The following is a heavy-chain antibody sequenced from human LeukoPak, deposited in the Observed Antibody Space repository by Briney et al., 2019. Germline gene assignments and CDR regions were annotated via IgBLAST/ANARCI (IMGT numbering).Heavy chain of an antibody. V-gene: IGHV3-7*01. Sequence: AGGSLRLSCVASGFTFSKYCMTWVRQAPGKGLEWVANIKQDGSEKYYVDSVKGRFTISRDNAENSLYLQMNSLRAEDTAVYYCARALYYYDKSGFDYWGQGSLVTVSS. CDR2: IKQDGSEK. CDR1: GFTFSKYC. D-gene: IGHD3-22*01. CDR3: ARALYYYDKSGFDY. J-gene: IGHJ4*02.